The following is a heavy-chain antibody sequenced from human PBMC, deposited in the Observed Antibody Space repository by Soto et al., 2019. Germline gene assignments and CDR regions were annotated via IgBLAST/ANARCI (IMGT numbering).Heavy chain of an antibody. D-gene: IGHD6-13*01. CDR3: ARAIAAAGLGWFDP. CDR1: GGSIRSGDYY. CDR2: IYYSGST. Sequence: QVQLQESGPGLVKPSQTLSLTCTVSGGSIRSGDYYWSWIRQPPGKGLEWIGYIYYSGSTYYNPSLKSRVTISVDTSTNQFYLKLSSVTAADTAVYYCARAIAAAGLGWFDPWGQGTLVTVSS. J-gene: IGHJ5*02. V-gene: IGHV4-30-4*01.